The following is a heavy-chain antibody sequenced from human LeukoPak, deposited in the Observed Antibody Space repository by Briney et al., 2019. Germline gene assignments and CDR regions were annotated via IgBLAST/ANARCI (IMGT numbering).Heavy chain of an antibody. CDR1: GVSISSSEW. J-gene: IGHJ4*02. CDR2: IHRDGRT. CDR3: GKTDIYFNPIDY. D-gene: IGHD3-9*01. V-gene: IGHV4-4*02. Sequence: PSEALSLTCAVSGVSISSSEWWIWVRQPPGQGLEWIGEIHRDGRTRYNPSLKSRVTMSMDYSKNQFSLSVTSVTAADTAIYYCGKTDIYFNPIDYWGPGSLVTVSS.